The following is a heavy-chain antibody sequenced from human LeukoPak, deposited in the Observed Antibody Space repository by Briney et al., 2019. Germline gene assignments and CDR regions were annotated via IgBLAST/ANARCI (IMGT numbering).Heavy chain of an antibody. Sequence: SGTLSLTCAVSGGSISSSNWWSWVRQPPGKGLEWIGEIYHSGSTNYNPSLKSRVTISEDKSKNQFSLKLSSVTAADTAIYYCARGISGSGSYGHFDYWGQGILVTVSS. D-gene: IGHD1-26*01. V-gene: IGHV4-4*02. CDR3: ARGISGSGSYGHFDY. CDR2: IYHSGST. J-gene: IGHJ4*02. CDR1: GGSISSSNW.